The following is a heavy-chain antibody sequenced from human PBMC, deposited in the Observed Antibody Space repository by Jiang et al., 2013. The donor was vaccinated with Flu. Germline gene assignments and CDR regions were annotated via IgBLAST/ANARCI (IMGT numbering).Heavy chain of an antibody. CDR2: ISGSGGST. CDR1: GFTFSSYA. CDR3: ANRLLGEYFQH. J-gene: IGHJ1*01. D-gene: IGHD2-21*02. V-gene: IGHV3-23*01. Sequence: GGPLRLSCAASGFTFSSYAMSWVRQAPGKGLEWVSAISGSGGSTYYADSVKGRFTISRDNSKNTLYLQMNSLRAEDTAVYYCANRLLGEYFQHWGQGTLVTVSS.